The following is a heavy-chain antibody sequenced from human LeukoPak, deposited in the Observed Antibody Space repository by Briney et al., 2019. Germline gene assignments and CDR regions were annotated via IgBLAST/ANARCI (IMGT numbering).Heavy chain of an antibody. J-gene: IGHJ6*03. CDR3: AKDGGYDFWSGYYKYYYYYMDV. CDR2: ISWDGGST. D-gene: IGHD3-3*01. V-gene: IGHV3-43D*04. CDR1: GFTFDDYA. Sequence: PGGSLRLSCAASGFTFDDYAMHWVRQAPGKGLEWVSLISWDGGSTYYADSVKGRFTISRDNSKNSLYPQMNSLRAEDTALYYCAKDGGYDFWSGYYKYYYYYMDVWGKGTTVTVSS.